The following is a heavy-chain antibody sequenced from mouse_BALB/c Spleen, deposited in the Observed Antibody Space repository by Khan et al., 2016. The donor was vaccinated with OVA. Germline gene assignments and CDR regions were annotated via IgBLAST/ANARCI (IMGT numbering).Heavy chain of an antibody. Sequence: QQSGPGLVKPSQSLSLTRSVTDYSITSGFYWNCIRQFPGNNLECMGYISYDGSNNFNSSLKNRISITRDTSKNQFFLKLNSVTTEDTATYCCARGYAGYYFAYWGQGTLVTVSA. V-gene: IGHV3-6*02. D-gene: IGHD2-3*01. CDR2: ISYDGSN. J-gene: IGHJ3*01. CDR1: DYSITSGFY. CDR3: ARGYAGYYFAY.